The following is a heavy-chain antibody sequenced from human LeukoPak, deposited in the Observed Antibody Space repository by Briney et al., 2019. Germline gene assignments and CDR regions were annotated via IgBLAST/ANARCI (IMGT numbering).Heavy chain of an antibody. J-gene: IGHJ4*02. CDR1: GFTFSSYG. D-gene: IGHD2-21*02. V-gene: IGHV3-33*01. Sequence: GGSLRLSCAASGFTFSSYGMHWVRQAPGKGLEWVAVIWYDGSNKYYADSVKGRFTISRDNSKNTLYLQMNSLRAEDTAVYYCATSHTYRGGDCYFPFDYWGQGTLVTVSS. CDR2: IWYDGSNK. CDR3: ATSHTYRGGDCYFPFDY.